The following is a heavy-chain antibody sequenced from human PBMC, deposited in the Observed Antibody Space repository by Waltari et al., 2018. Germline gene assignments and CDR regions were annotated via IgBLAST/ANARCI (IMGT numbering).Heavy chain of an antibody. J-gene: IGHJ3*02. D-gene: IGHD4-17*01. CDR1: GYTFTDYY. CDR3: ATRHGGDYRASDAFDI. V-gene: IGHV1-69-2*01. CDR2: VDPEDGET. Sequence: EVQLVQSGAEVKKPGATVKISCKASGYTFTDYYMHWVHKAPGKGLEWMGRVDPEDGETIYAEKFQGRVTITADTSTDTAYMELSSLRSEDTAVYYCATRHGGDYRASDAFDIWGQGTMVTVSS.